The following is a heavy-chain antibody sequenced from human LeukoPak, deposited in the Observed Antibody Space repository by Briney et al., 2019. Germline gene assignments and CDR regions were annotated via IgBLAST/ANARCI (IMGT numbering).Heavy chain of an antibody. Sequence: GGSLRLSCAVSGFIFSRHSMSWIRQAPGKGLEWVAKIKEDGTEQYYVDSVKGRFTISTDNAKNTVYLQMTTLRAEDTALYYCVRESGDYGSADMPGYYYYMDVWAKGTTVIVSS. CDR3: VRESGDYGSADMPGYYYYMDV. CDR1: GFIFSRHS. CDR2: IKEDGTEQ. J-gene: IGHJ6*03. D-gene: IGHD3-10*01. V-gene: IGHV3-7*01.